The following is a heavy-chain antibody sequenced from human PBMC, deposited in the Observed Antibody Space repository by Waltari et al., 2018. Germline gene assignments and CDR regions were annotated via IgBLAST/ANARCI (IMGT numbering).Heavy chain of an antibody. CDR1: GYTFSDHT. D-gene: IGHD3-16*01. J-gene: IGHJ4*02. V-gene: IGHV3-48*01. Sequence: EVQLVESGGGLVQPGGSLRLSCVASGYTFSDHTIIWVRQAPGKGLGWISYIRGNSVYIYYADSVKGRFIVSRDNAQNTAVLQMNTLRAEDTAVYYCAREFGTIARFDYWGQGTLVAVSS. CDR3: AREFGTIARFDY. CDR2: IRGNSVYI.